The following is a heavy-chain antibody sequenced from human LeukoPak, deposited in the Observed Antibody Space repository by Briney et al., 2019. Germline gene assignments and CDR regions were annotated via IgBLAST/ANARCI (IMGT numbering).Heavy chain of an antibody. D-gene: IGHD3-3*01. CDR3: ARGREDYDFWSGYLRRYNWFDP. Sequence: SETLSLTCAVYGGSFSGYYWSWIRQPPGKGLEWIGEINHSGSTNYNPSLKSRVTISVDTSKNQFSLKLSSVTAADTAVYYCARGREDYDFWSGYLRRYNWFDPWGQGTLVTVSS. CDR1: GGSFSGYY. CDR2: INHSGST. J-gene: IGHJ5*02. V-gene: IGHV4-34*01.